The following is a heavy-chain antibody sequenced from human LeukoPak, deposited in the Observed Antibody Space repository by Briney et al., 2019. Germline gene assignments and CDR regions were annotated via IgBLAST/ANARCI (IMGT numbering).Heavy chain of an antibody. D-gene: IGHD4-17*01. CDR1: GGSISSSSYY. CDR3: ARATTTVTPGSFDY. J-gene: IGHJ4*02. Sequence: SETLSLTCTVSGGSISSSSYYWGWIRQPPGKGLEWTGSIYYSGSTYYNPSLKSRVTISVDTSKNQFSLKLSSVTAADTAVYYCARATTTVTPGSFDYWGQGTLVTVSS. V-gene: IGHV4-39*07. CDR2: IYYSGST.